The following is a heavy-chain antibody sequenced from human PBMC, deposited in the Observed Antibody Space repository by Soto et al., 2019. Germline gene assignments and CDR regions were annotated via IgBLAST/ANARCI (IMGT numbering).Heavy chain of an antibody. CDR1: GYTFTNYD. CDR2: TNPKSGYT. V-gene: IGHV1-8*01. Sequence: QVQLVQSGAEVKKPGASVKVSCKTSGYTFTNYDINWVRQATGQGLEWMGWTNPKSGYTGSAEKFXXRXTXXSDSPIRRGYRELHSRESDNRAVYYCARTAGDLDYWGEGTLITVSS. CDR3: ARTAGDLDY. J-gene: IGHJ4*02.